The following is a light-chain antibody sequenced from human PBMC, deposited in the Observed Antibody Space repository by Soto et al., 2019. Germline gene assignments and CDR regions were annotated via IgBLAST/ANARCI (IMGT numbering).Light chain of an antibody. V-gene: IGKV3-15*01. CDR1: QSVGSN. CDR2: GAS. J-gene: IGKJ5*01. Sequence: EIVMTQSPATLSVSPGERATLSCRASQSVGSNLAWYQQKPGQAPRLLIYGASTRATGIPARFSGSGSGTEFTLTISSLQSEDFAVYYCQQYNDWRATFGQGTRLEIK. CDR3: QQYNDWRAT.